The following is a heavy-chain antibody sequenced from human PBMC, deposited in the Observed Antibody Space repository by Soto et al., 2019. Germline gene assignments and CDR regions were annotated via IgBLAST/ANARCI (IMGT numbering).Heavy chain of an antibody. D-gene: IGHD4-17*01. V-gene: IGHV3-23*01. Sequence: PGGSLRLSCAASGFTFRNYAMNWVRQAPGKGLEWVSGISVSGGTTYYADSVKGRFTISRDNSKNTLYLQMNSLRAEDTAVYYCAKCRDDYGDHTRYYYGMDVWGQGTTVTVSS. J-gene: IGHJ6*02. CDR3: AKCRDDYGDHTRYYYGMDV. CDR2: ISVSGGTT. CDR1: GFTFRNYA.